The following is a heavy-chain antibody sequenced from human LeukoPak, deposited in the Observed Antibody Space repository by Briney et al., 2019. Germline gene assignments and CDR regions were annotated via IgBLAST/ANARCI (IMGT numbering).Heavy chain of an antibody. J-gene: IGHJ4*02. CDR3: ARDPGVRDFWSGYYNY. CDR1: GYTFTSYY. Sequence: ASVKVSCKASGYTFTSYYMHWVRQAPGQGLEWMGIINPSGGSTSYAQKFQGRVTMTRDTSISTAYMELSRLRSDDTAVYYCARDPGVRDFWSGYYNYWGQGTLVTVSS. V-gene: IGHV1-46*01. D-gene: IGHD3-3*01. CDR2: INPSGGST.